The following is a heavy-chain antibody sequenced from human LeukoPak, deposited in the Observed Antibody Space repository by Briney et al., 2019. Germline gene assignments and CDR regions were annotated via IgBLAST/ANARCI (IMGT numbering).Heavy chain of an antibody. V-gene: IGHV3-21*01. J-gene: IGHJ6*02. Sequence: GGSLRLSCAASGFTFSSYSMNWVRQAPGKGLEWVSSISSSSSYIYYADSVKGRFTISRDNAKNSLYLQMNSLRAEDTAVYYCASSLWFGVSDVWGQGTTVTVSS. CDR2: ISSSSSYI. CDR1: GFTFSSYS. D-gene: IGHD3-10*01. CDR3: ASSLWFGVSDV.